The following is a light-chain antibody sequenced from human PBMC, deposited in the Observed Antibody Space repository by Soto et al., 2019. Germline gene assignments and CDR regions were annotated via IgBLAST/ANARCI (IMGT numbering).Light chain of an antibody. CDR3: QQYNSYSLT. V-gene: IGKV1-5*01. J-gene: IGKJ1*01. Sequence: DIQMTQSPSSLSASVGYRFTITCRASQSISSYLNWYQQKPGKAPKLLIYDASSLESGVPSRFSGSGSGTEFTLTISSLQPDDFATYYCQQYNSYSLTFGQGTKVDIK. CDR2: DAS. CDR1: QSISSY.